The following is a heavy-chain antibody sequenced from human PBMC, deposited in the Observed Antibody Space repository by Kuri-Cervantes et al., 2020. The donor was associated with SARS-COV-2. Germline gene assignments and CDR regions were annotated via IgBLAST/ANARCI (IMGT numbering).Heavy chain of an antibody. J-gene: IGHJ4*02. D-gene: IGHD6-25*01. CDR3: ARMYGSDWGYIHFDY. CDR1: GFIFSDHY. Sequence: GGSLRLSCAASGFIFSDHYMAWVRQAPGRGLEWVGHSRNKANSYTTEYAASVKGRFTISRDDTSNSLFLHMTSLKSEDTAVYYCARMYGSDWGYIHFDYWGQGTLVTVSS. V-gene: IGHV3-72*01. CDR2: SRNKANSYTT.